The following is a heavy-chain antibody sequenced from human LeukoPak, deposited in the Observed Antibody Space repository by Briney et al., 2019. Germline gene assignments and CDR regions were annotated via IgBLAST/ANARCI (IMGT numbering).Heavy chain of an antibody. Sequence: SETLSLTCTVSGGSISSSSYYWGWIRQPPGKGLEWIGSIYYSGSTYYNPSLKSRVTISVDTSKNQFSLKLSSVTAADTAVYYCARDLDSRRFDPWGQGTLVTVSS. CDR3: ARDLDSRRFDP. CDR2: IYYSGST. CDR1: GGSISSSSYY. D-gene: IGHD3-22*01. J-gene: IGHJ5*02. V-gene: IGHV4-39*07.